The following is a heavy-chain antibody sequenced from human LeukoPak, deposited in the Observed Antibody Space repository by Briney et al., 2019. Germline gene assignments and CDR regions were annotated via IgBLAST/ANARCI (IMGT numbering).Heavy chain of an antibody. Sequence: PGRSLRLSCAASGFTFDDYAMHWVRQAPGKGLEWVSGISWNSGSIGYADSVKGRFTISRDNAKNSLYLQMNSLRAEDTALYYCARAASMIVVEGPFDYWGQGTLVTVSS. CDR2: ISWNSGSI. CDR1: GFTFDDYA. V-gene: IGHV3-9*01. D-gene: IGHD3-22*01. CDR3: ARAASMIVVEGPFDY. J-gene: IGHJ4*02.